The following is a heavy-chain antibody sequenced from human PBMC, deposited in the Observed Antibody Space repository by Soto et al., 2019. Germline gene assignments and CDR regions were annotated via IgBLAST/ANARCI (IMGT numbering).Heavy chain of an antibody. CDR1: GFTFSSYS. CDR3: AKAGQVGPTPFLDS. Sequence: SGGSLRLSCAASGFTFSSYSMIWVRQAPGKGLEWVSGISGNSGSTYYADSVKGRFTISRDNSQNTVYLQMNTLRAEDTAVFYCAKAGQVGPTPFLDSWGQGTLVTVSS. J-gene: IGHJ4*02. CDR2: ISGNSGST. V-gene: IGHV3-23*01. D-gene: IGHD1-26*01.